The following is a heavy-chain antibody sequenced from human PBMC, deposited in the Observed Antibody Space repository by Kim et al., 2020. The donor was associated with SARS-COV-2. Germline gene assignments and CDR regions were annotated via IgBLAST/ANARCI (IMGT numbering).Heavy chain of an antibody. V-gene: IGHV3-30*07. CDR3: ARVHFDFWSGPSAFDI. D-gene: IGHD3-3*01. J-gene: IGHJ3*02. Sequence: SVKAELTITRDNSKNTLYRQMNSLRAEDTAVYCCARVHFDFWSGPSAFDIWGQGTMVTVSS.